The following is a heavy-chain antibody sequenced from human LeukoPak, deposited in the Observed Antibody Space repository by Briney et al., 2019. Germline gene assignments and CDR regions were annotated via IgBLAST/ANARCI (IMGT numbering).Heavy chain of an antibody. CDR3: AMGEMDYGEAFDI. CDR1: GGTFSSYA. Sequence: GASVKVSCKASGGTFSSYAISWVRQAPGQGLEWMGRIIPILGIANYAQKFQGRGTITADKSTSTAYMELSSLRSEDTAVYYCAMGEMDYGEAFDIWGQGTMVTVSS. CDR2: IIPILGIA. V-gene: IGHV1-69*04. J-gene: IGHJ3*02. D-gene: IGHD4-17*01.